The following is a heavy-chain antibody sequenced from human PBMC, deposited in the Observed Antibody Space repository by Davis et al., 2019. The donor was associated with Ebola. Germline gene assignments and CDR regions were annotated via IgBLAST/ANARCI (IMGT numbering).Heavy chain of an antibody. D-gene: IGHD2-21*01. CDR1: GFTVSDNY. Sequence: GGSLRLSCAASGFTVSDNYMSWVRQAPGKGLEWVAVIYRGGHTYYADTVKGRFTNSRDAFKNTLYLQMKSQRAEETAIDYCAKVAGPICGGDCYPNDDWGQGSVVTVSS. V-gene: IGHV3-53*01. CDR3: AKVAGPICGGDCYPNDD. J-gene: IGHJ4*02. CDR2: IYRGGHT.